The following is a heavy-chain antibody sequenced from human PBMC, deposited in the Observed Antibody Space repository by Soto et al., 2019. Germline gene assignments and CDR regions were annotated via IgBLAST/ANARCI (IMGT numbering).Heavy chain of an antibody. CDR3: ARQWYYQGGLRVVEYFHQ. Sequence: SETLSLNCAVSGGSISTTSYYWGWIRQPPGKGLEWIGGISYTGSTYFNPSLKSRVIISVDTSKNQFSLKLSSVTAADTAVYYCARQWYYQGGLRVVEYFHQWGQGTLVTVSP. CDR1: GGSISTTSYY. J-gene: IGHJ1*01. CDR2: ISYTGST. V-gene: IGHV4-39*01. D-gene: IGHD2-2*01.